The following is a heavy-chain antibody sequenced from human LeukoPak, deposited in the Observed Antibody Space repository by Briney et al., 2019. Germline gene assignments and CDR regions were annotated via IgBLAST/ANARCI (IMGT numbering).Heavy chain of an antibody. Sequence: ASVKVSCKASGYTFTSYDTNWVRQATGQGLEWMGWINPNSGNTGYAQKFQGRVTMTRNTSISTAYMELSSLRSEDTAVYYCARGPEPLRFLEWYYYYYGMDVWGQGTTVTVSS. CDR1: GYTFTSYD. CDR3: ARGPEPLRFLEWYYYYYGMDV. D-gene: IGHD3-3*01. CDR2: INPNSGNT. V-gene: IGHV1-8*01. J-gene: IGHJ6*02.